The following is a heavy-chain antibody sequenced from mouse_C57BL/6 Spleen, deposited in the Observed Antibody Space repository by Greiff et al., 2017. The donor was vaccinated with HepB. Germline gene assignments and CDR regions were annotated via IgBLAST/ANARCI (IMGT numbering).Heavy chain of an antibody. CDR2: IYPGSGST. Sequence: QVQLKQPGAELVKPGASVKMSCKASGYTFTSYWITWVKQRPGQGLEWIGDIYPGSGSTNYNEKFKSKATLTVDTSSSTAYMQLSSLTSEDSTVYYCARDPSTLFFDYWGQGTTLTVSS. CDR3: ARDPSTLFFDY. V-gene: IGHV1-55*01. CDR1: GYTFTSYW. J-gene: IGHJ2*01. D-gene: IGHD4-1*02.